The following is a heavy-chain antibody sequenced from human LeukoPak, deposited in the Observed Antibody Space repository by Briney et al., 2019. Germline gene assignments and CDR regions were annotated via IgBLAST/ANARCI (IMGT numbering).Heavy chain of an antibody. J-gene: IGHJ4*02. V-gene: IGHV4-34*01. CDR2: INHSGST. D-gene: IGHD2-2*01. Sequence: PSETLSLTCAVYGGSFSGYYWSWIRQPPGKGLEWIGEINHSGSTNYNPSLKSRVTISVDTSKNQFSLKLSSVTAADTAVYNCARESRCCSSTSCSTCVDFDYWGQGTLVTVSS. CDR3: ARESRCCSSTSCSTCVDFDY. CDR1: GGSFSGYY.